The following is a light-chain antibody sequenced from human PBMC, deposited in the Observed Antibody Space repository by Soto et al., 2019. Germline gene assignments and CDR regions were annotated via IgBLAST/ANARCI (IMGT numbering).Light chain of an antibody. J-gene: IGLJ3*02. V-gene: IGLV2-11*01. CDR1: SSDVGGFDY. Sequence: QSALTQPRSVSGSPGQSVTISCTGTSSDVGGFDYVSWYQQHPGKAPRLMIYDVSRRPSGVPDRFSGSKSGNTASLTISGLQAEDEAVYYCCSYTDTFTYVFGGGTKVTVL. CDR2: DVS. CDR3: CSYTDTFTYV.